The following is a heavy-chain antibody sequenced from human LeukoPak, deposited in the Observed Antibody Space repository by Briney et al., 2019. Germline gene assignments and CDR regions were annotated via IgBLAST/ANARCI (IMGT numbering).Heavy chain of an antibody. CDR2: IKQDGSEK. CDR1: GFTFSSYW. CDR3: ARDPGVNYYDSSGYSFP. Sequence: GGSLRLSCAASGFTFSSYWMSWVRQAPGKGLEWVANIKQDGSEKYYVDSVKARFTISRDNAKNSLYLQMNSLRAEDTVVYYCARDPGVNYYDSSGYSFPWGQGTLVTVSS. V-gene: IGHV3-7*01. D-gene: IGHD3-22*01. J-gene: IGHJ5*02.